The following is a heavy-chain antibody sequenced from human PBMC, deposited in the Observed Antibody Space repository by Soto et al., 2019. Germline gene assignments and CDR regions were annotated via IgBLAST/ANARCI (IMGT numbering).Heavy chain of an antibody. V-gene: IGHV4-39*01. CDR2: IFYSGST. Sequence: SETLSLACTVSVGSISSSNYYWGWILQPPGKGLEWIGSIFYSGSTYYNPSLKSRVTISVDTSKNQFSLKLSSATAADTAVYYCVSGYCSSTSCSTIYDYYYGMDVWGQGTTVTVSS. CDR3: VSGYCSSTSCSTIYDYYYGMDV. J-gene: IGHJ6*02. CDR1: VGSISSSNYY. D-gene: IGHD2-2*02.